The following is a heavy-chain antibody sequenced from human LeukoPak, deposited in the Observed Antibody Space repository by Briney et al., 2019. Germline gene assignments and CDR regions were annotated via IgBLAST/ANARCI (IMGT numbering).Heavy chain of an antibody. V-gene: IGHV3-53*01. CDR1: GFTVSSNY. CDR2: IYNDGNT. Sequence: GGSLRLSCAASGFTVSSNYMTWVRQAPGKGLEWVSIIYNDGNTLYADSVKGRFTISRDNSKNTLYLQMNSLRAKDTAVYYCARTYSNSGLEYFDFWGQGTLVTVSS. D-gene: IGHD6-13*01. J-gene: IGHJ4*02. CDR3: ARTYSNSGLEYFDF.